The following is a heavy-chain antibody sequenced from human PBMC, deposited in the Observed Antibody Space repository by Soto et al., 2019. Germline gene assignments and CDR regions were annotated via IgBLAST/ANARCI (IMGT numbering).Heavy chain of an antibody. CDR1: GFTFSSYA. J-gene: IGHJ4*02. V-gene: IGHV3-23*01. D-gene: IGHD3-22*01. CDR3: AKDRYLDHDSRGYLFDN. CDR2: ISGSGGST. Sequence: PGGSLRLSCAASGFTFSSYAMSWVRQAPGKGLEWVSAISGSGGSTYYADSVKGRFTISRDNSKNMLFLQMNSLRAEDTAVYYCAKDRYLDHDSRGYLFDNWGQGTLVTVSS.